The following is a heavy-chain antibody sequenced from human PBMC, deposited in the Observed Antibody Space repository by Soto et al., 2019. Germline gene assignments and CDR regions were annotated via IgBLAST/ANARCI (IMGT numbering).Heavy chain of an antibody. CDR2: IYYSGRS. CDR3: ATRTRQPV. D-gene: IGHD6-13*01. CDR1: GGSISSSDW. Sequence: QVQLQESGPGLVKPSGTLSLTCAVSGGSISSSDWCTWVRQPPGKGLEWIGDIYYSGRSNHNSSLGSRVTISMDKSKNEFSLRLTSVTAADTAVYYCATRTRQPVWGQGTLVTVSS. V-gene: IGHV4-4*02. J-gene: IGHJ4*02.